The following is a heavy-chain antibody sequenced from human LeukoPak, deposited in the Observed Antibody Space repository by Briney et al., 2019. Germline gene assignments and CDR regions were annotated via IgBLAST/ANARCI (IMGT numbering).Heavy chain of an antibody. V-gene: IGHV3-23*01. CDR2: INSGGDAT. Sequence: GGSLRLSCAASGFSFSAYTMSWVRQAPGKGPEWVSAINSGGDATSYADSVRGRFTISRDNSKNTLYLQMNSLRAEDTAVYSCAKAAVIIGLAAFDTWGQGTVVTVPS. J-gene: IGHJ3*02. CDR1: GFSFSAYT. D-gene: IGHD2-21*01. CDR3: AKAAVIIGLAAFDT.